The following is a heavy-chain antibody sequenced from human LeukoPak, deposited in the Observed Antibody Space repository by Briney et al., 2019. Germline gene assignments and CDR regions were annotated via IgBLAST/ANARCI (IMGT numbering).Heavy chain of an antibody. D-gene: IGHD4-17*01. V-gene: IGHV4-59*08. Sequence: PSETLSLTCTVSGGSISSDYWTWIRQPPGKALEWIGHIHYSGSTKYNPSLKSRVTISVATSKNQFFLNLRSVTATDTAVHYCAKKGRTYTDYGGYYDYMDVWGKGTTVTVS. CDR2: IHYSGST. CDR1: GGSISSDY. CDR3: AKKGRTYTDYGGYYDYMDV. J-gene: IGHJ6*03.